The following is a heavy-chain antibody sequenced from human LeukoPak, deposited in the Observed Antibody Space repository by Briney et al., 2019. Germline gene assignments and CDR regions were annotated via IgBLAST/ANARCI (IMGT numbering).Heavy chain of an antibody. V-gene: IGHV3-30*02. CDR3: ARRGMAAAGQFYFDN. CDR2: IQYDGINR. D-gene: IGHD6-13*01. J-gene: IGHJ4*02. CDR1: GFRFSSYG. Sequence: GGSLRLSCVASGFRFSSYGMYWVRQAPGKGLEWVASIQYDGINRYYADSVKGRFTISRDNSKDTLYLQMNSLRGEDTAVYHCARRGMAAAGQFYFDNWGQGTLVTVSS.